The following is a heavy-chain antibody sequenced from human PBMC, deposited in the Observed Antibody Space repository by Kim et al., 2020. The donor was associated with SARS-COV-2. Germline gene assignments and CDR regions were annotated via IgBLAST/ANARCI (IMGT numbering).Heavy chain of an antibody. CDR1: SDSMSSYY. CDR3: ARSEGRASWHQFD. J-gene: IGHJ5*01. V-gene: IGHV4-59*01. Sequence: ERRALACSVSSDSMSSYYCSGIRQLPGKGLEWLGYIYYSGSTDYNTSLKTRVTISWDTSKNQFSLDLTSVTDADTAVYYCARSEGRASWHQFD. D-gene: IGHD2-2*01. CDR2: IYYSGST.